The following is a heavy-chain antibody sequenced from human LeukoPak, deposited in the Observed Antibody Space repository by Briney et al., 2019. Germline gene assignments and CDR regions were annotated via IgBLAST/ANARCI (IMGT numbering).Heavy chain of an antibody. D-gene: IGHD6-13*01. Sequence: ASVKVSCKASGGTFSSYGISWVRQAPGQGLEWMGWISAYNGNTNYAQKLQGRVTMTTDTSTSTAYMELRSLRSDDTAVYYCARARGEYSSSLDYYYYGMDVWGQGTTVTVSS. J-gene: IGHJ6*02. CDR2: ISAYNGNT. CDR3: ARARGEYSSSLDYYYYGMDV. V-gene: IGHV1-18*01. CDR1: GGTFSSYG.